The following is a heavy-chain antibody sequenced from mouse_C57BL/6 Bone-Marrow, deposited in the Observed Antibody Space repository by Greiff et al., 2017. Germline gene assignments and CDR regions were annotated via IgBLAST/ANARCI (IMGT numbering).Heavy chain of an antibody. J-gene: IGHJ3*01. Sequence: VQLQQSGPELVKPGASVKIPCKASGYTFTDYNMDWVKQSHGKSLEWIGDINPNNGGTIYNQKFKGKATLTVDKSSSTAYMELRSLTSEDSAVYFCARRMSNWAWFAYWGQGTLVTVSA. D-gene: IGHD4-1*01. CDR2: INPNNGGT. CDR3: ARRMSNWAWFAY. V-gene: IGHV1-18*01. CDR1: GYTFTDYN.